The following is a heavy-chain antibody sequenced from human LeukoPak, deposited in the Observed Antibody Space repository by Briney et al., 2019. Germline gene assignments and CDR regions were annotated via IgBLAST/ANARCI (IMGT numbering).Heavy chain of an antibody. CDR1: GFTFSTYW. J-gene: IGHJ4*02. D-gene: IGHD3-22*01. CDR2: IKQDGSEK. V-gene: IGHV3-7*01. Sequence: GGSLRLSCAASGFTFSTYWMSWVRQAPGKGLEWVANIKQDGSEKYYVDSVKGRLTISRDNAKNSLYLQMNSLRAEDTAVYYCARDSSDDYDSSALPRHWGQGTLVTVSS. CDR3: ARDSSDDYDSSALPRH.